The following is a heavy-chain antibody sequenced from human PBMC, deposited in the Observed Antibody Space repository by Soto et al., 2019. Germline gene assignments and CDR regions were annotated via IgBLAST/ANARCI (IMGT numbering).Heavy chain of an antibody. J-gene: IGHJ4*02. Sequence: SGPTLVNPTQTLTLTCTFSGFSLSTTRVGVGWIRQPPGKALEWLALIYWDDDKRYSPSLKSRLTITKDTSKNQVVLTMTNMDPVDTALYYCARGVVADLGYYFDYWGQGTLVTVSS. V-gene: IGHV2-5*02. D-gene: IGHD6-19*01. CDR2: IYWDDDK. CDR3: ARGVVADLGYYFDY. CDR1: GFSLSTTRVG.